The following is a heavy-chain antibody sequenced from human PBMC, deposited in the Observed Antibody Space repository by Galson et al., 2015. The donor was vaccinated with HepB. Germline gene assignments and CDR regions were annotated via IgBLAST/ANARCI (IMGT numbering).Heavy chain of an antibody. CDR3: ASTIFGVVTNPFDY. CDR2: ISNDGSNK. Sequence: SLRLSCAASGFTFSSYGMHWVRQAPGKGLEWVAVISNDGSNKYYGDSVKGRFTISRDNSKNTLYLQMNSLRAEDTAVYYCASTIFGVVTNPFDYWGRGTLVTVSS. V-gene: IGHV3-30*03. CDR1: GFTFSSYG. J-gene: IGHJ4*02. D-gene: IGHD3-3*01.